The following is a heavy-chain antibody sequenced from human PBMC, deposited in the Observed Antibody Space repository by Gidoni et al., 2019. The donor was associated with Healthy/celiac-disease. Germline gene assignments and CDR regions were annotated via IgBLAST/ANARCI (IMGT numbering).Heavy chain of an antibody. CDR1: GGSISSYY. V-gene: IGHV4-4*07. CDR2: IYTSGST. J-gene: IGHJ4*02. Sequence: QVQLQESGPGLVTPSEPLYLTCTVSGGSISSYYWRWIRQPAGKGLEWIGRIYTSGSTNYNPSLKSRVTMSVDTSKNQFSLKLSSVTAADTAVYYCARDGRSWSDYWGQGALVTVSS. CDR3: ARDGRSWSDY. D-gene: IGHD6-13*01.